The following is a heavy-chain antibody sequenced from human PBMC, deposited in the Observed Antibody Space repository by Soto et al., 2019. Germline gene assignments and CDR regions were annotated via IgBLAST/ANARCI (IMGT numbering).Heavy chain of an antibody. CDR3: ARYSGPHFDIHV. Sequence: SQTLSLTRVVSAVTSNHYWGWVRQRPVKRLEWIGSVYHSGITYYNPSLKGRVAISIDRSNSQFSLRLNSVTGADTAMYYCARYSGPHFDIHVPGQVPTVTVSS. D-gene: IGHD3-9*01. J-gene: IGHJ6*02. CDR2: VYHSGIT. CDR1: AVTSNHY. V-gene: IGHV4-38-2*01.